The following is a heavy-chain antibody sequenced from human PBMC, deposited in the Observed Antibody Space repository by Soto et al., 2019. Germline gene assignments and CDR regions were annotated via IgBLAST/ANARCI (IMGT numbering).Heavy chain of an antibody. CDR2: INHSGST. CDR1: GGSFSGYY. V-gene: IGHV4-34*01. D-gene: IGHD6-19*01. J-gene: IGHJ6*02. CDR3: ARGLSSSGGAYYYYYYGMDV. Sequence: PSETLSLTCAVYGGSFSGYYWSWIRQPPGKGLEWIGEINHSGSTNYNPSLKSRVTISVDTSKNQFSLKLSSVTAADTAVYYCARGLSSSGGAYYYYYYGMDVWGQGTTVTVSS.